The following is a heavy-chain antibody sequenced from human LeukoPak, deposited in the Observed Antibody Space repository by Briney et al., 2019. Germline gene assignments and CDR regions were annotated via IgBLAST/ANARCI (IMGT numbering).Heavy chain of an antibody. J-gene: IGHJ4*02. D-gene: IGHD5-18*01. CDR3: ARGGSGAAMVIGY. CDR2: IYYSGST. V-gene: IGHV4-59*01. CDR1: GGSISSYY. Sequence: SETLSLTRTVSGGSISSYYWGWIRQPPGKGLEWVGYIYYSGSTNYNPSLKSRVTISVDTSKNQFSLKLSSVTAADTAVYYCARGGSGAAMVIGYWGQGTLVTVSS.